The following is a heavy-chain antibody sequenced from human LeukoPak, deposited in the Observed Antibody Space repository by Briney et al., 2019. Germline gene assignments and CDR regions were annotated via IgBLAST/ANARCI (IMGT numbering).Heavy chain of an antibody. CDR3: AKEEWEPKGGFYFDY. J-gene: IGHJ4*02. D-gene: IGHD1-26*01. CDR2: ISGSGGST. CDR1: GFTFRSYA. V-gene: IGHV3-23*01. Sequence: GGSLRLSCAASGFTFRSYAMSWVRQAPGKGLEWVSAISGSGGSTYYADSVKGRFTISRDNSKNTLYLQMNSLRAEDTAVYYCAKEEWEPKGGFYFDYWGQGTLVTVSS.